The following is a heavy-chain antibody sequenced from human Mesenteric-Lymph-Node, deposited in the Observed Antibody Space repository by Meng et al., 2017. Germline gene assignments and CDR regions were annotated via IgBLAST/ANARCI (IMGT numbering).Heavy chain of an antibody. D-gene: IGHD4-23*01. V-gene: IGHV3-74*01. Sequence: EVQRVESGGGLVQPGGSRRLPCAASGFTFSSYVMYWVRQAPGKGLEWVSRLPPSLLSPGYADSVKGRFTISRENAKNTLYLQMNSLRAEDTAVYYCALNYDGGVDYWGQGTLFPFSS. CDR3: ALNYDGGVDY. CDR1: GFTFSSYV. CDR2: LPPSLLSP. J-gene: IGHJ4*02.